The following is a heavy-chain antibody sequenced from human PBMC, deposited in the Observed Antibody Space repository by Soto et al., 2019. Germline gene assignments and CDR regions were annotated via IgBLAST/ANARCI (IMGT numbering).Heavy chain of an antibody. CDR1: GSSFPNYP. CDR3: VRGGYSSSWERLDP. Sequence: GGSLRLSCAASGSSFPNYPMHWVRQTPDKGLEWLAVISHDGVTKNSADSVKGRFSISRDNSRNRLYPDMNSLRTEDTAMYYCVRGGYSSSWERLDPWGQGTLVTVSS. D-gene: IGHD4-4*01. CDR2: ISHDGVTK. V-gene: IGHV3-30-3*01. J-gene: IGHJ5*02.